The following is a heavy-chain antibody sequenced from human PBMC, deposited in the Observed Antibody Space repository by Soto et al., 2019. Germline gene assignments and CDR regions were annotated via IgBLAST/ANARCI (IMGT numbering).Heavy chain of an antibody. V-gene: IGHV4-59*08. CDR2: IYYSGST. Sequence: QVQLQESGPGLVKPSETLSLTCTVSGGSISSYYWSWIRQPPGKGLEWIGYIYYSGSTNYNPSLKSRVTISVDTSKNQFSLKLSSVTAADTAVYYCARHVWWLPIPFGTPEDYYYGMDVWGQGTTVTVSS. CDR3: ARHVWWLPIPFGTPEDYYYGMDV. D-gene: IGHD5-12*01. CDR1: GGSISSYY. J-gene: IGHJ6*02.